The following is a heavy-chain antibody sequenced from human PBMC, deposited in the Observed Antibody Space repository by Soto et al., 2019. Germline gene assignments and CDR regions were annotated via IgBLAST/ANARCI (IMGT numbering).Heavy chain of an antibody. J-gene: IGHJ1*01. CDR1: GGSISSDDYY. CDR3: ARDLDGLHDDTSGPFPRPG. V-gene: IGHV4-30-4*01. CDR2: IHSSGSI. D-gene: IGHD3-22*01. Sequence: PSETLSLTCTVSGGSISSDDYYCSWIRQAPGRGLEWIGYIHSSGSIYYNPSLKSRATMSIDTAGNQFSLKVSSVTVADTAVYYCARDLDGLHDDTSGPFPRPGWGQGTLVTVS.